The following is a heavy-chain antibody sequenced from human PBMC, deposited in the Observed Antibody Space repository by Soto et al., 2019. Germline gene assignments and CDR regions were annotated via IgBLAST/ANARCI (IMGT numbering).Heavy chain of an antibody. J-gene: IGHJ4*02. CDR3: ARPIVGASNFDY. CDR2: IIPIFGTA. V-gene: IGHV1-69*13. CDR1: GGTFSSYA. D-gene: IGHD1-26*01. Sequence: SVKISCKASGGTFSSYAISWVRQAPGQGLEWMGGIIPIFGTANYAQKFQGRVTITADESTSTAYMELSSLRSEDTAVYYCARPIVGASNFDYWGQGTLVTVSS.